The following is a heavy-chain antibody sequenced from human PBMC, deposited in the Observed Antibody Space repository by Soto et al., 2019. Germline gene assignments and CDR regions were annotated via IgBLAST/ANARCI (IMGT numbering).Heavy chain of an antibody. Sequence: QVQLQASGPGLVKPSGTLSLTCAVSGGSISSSNWWSWARQPPGKGLERIGEIYQSGSTNSNPSLKRRVTISVDKAKIQFALKLSSVTAADTVVYYCSIVAVAGTRYDYWGQGTLVTVSS. V-gene: IGHV4-4*02. CDR1: GGSISSSNW. CDR2: IYQSGST. J-gene: IGHJ4*02. CDR3: SIVAVAGTRYDY. D-gene: IGHD6-19*01.